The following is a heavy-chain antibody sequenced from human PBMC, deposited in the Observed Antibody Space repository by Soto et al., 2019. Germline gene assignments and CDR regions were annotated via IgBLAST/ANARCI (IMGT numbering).Heavy chain of an antibody. J-gene: IGHJ5*02. CDR2: IIPMYGPA. D-gene: IGHD3-10*01. CDR3: ARVTSMVRGVIDNGFDP. V-gene: IGHV1-69*01. Sequence: QVPLVQSGAEVKKPGSSVTVSCKASGGTFSSYAIHWVRQAPGQGLEWMGGIIPMYGPAKYAQRFQGRVTSTADESTTTVYRELTSLTSQDTAVYYCARVTSMVRGVIDNGFDPWGHGTLVTVSS. CDR1: GGTFSSYA.